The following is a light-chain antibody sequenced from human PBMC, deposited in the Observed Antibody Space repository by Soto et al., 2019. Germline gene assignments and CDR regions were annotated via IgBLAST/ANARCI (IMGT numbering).Light chain of an antibody. CDR2: GAS. CDR3: QQYGDSPKYT. J-gene: IGKJ2*01. Sequence: ERLLTQSPGTLSLSPRETATLSCRAGQSMSSDYVAWYQQKPGQAPRLLIFGASSRATGIRDRFGGSGSGTDCSLTINRLEPEDFAVYYCQQYGDSPKYTFGQGTKVDIK. V-gene: IGKV3-20*01. CDR1: QSMSSDY.